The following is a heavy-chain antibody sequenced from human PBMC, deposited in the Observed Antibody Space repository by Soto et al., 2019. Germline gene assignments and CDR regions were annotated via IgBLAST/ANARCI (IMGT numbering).Heavy chain of an antibody. D-gene: IGHD2-2*01. V-gene: IGHV4-59*08. CDR3: ARTPRYCSSTSCYFRSHYYYYYMDV. J-gene: IGHJ6*03. CDR2: IYYSGST. CDR1: GGSISSYY. Sequence: SETLSLTCTVSGGSISSYYWSWIRQPPGKGLEWIGYIYYSGSTNYNPSLKSRVTISVDTSKNQFSLKLSSVTAADTAVYYCARTPRYCSSTSCYFRSHYYYYYMDVWGKGTTVTVSS.